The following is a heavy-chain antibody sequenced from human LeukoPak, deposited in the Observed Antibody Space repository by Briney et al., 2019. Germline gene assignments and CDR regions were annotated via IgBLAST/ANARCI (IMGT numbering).Heavy chain of an antibody. J-gene: IGHJ4*02. CDR2: ISGSGGST. V-gene: IGHV3-23*01. Sequence: GGSLRLSCAASGFTFSSYAMSWVRQAPGKGLEWVSAISGSGGSTYYADSVKGRFTISRDNAKNTLYLQMNSLRAEDTAVYYCARGGAYDFWSGYYSHYFDYWGQGTLVTVSS. CDR3: ARGGAYDFWSGYYSHYFDY. D-gene: IGHD3-3*01. CDR1: GFTFSSYA.